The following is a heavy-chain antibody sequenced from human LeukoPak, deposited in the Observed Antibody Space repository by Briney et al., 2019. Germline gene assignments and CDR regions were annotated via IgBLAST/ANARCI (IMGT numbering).Heavy chain of an antibody. J-gene: IGHJ4*02. CDR2: IYYSGST. D-gene: IGHD6-19*01. V-gene: IGHV4-59*01. CDR1: GGSISNYY. CDR3: ARAKVVGLVSPFYFDY. Sequence: PSETLSLTCTVSGGSISNYYWSWIRQPAGKGLEWIGYIYYSGSTNYNPSLKSRVTISVDTSKNQFSLKLSSVTAADTAVYYCARAKVVGLVSPFYFDYWGQGTLVTVSS.